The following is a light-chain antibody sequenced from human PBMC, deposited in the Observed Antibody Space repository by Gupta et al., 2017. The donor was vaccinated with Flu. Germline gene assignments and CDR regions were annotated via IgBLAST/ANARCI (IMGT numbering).Light chain of an antibody. J-gene: IGKJ2*01. CDR3: QQYKNWPPYT. V-gene: IGKV3-15*01. CDR1: QSVGSN. CDR2: GAS. Sequence: EIVMTQSPATLSVSPGERAALSCRASQSVGSNLAWYQQKPGQAPRLLIYGASTRATGIPARFSGSGSGTEFTLTISSLQSEDFAVYYCQQYKNWPPYTFGQGTKLEI.